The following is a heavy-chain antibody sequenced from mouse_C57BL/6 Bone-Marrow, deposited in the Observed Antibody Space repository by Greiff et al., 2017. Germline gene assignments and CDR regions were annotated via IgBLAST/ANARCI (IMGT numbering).Heavy chain of an antibody. CDR2: IWSGGST. V-gene: IGHV2-2*01. CDR1: GFSLTSYG. Sequence: VQVVESGPGLVQPSQSLSITCTVSGFSLTSYGVHWVRQSPGKGLEWLGVIWSGGSTDYNAAFISRLSISKDNSKSQVFFKMNSLQADDTAIYXCARNGMGGYYVDYWGQGTTLTVSS. CDR3: ARNGMGGYYVDY. J-gene: IGHJ2*01.